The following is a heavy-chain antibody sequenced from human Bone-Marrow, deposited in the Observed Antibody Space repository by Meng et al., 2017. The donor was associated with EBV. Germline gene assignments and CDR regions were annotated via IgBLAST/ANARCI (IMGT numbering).Heavy chain of an antibody. D-gene: IGHD3-22*01. CDR2: INHSGST. Sequence: QVQLQQWGAGLLKPSXTLXLTCAXHGXSFSGYYWSWIRQPPGKGLEWIGEINHSGSTNYNPSLKSRVTISVDTSKNQFSLKLSSVTAADTAVYYCARGPDYYDSSGYYRGVDYWGQGTLVTVSS. V-gene: IGHV4-34*01. CDR1: GXSFSGYY. CDR3: ARGPDYYDSSGYYRGVDY. J-gene: IGHJ4*02.